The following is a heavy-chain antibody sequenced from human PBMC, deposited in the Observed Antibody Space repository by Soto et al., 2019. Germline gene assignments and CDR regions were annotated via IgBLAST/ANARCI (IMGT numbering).Heavy chain of an antibody. J-gene: IGHJ5*02. V-gene: IGHV4-61*01. CDR3: ARGYSSSWYNWFDP. CDR1: GGSVSSTSYY. CDR2: IHYSGST. D-gene: IGHD6-13*01. Sequence: SETLSLTCTVSGGSVSSTSYYWTWIRQPPGKGLEWIGYIHYSGSTNYNPSLKSRVAMSVDTSKNHFSLKLSSVTAADTAVYYCARGYSSSWYNWFDPWGQGTLVTVSS.